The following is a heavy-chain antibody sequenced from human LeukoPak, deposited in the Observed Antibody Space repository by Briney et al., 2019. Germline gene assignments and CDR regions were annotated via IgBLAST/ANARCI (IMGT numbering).Heavy chain of an antibody. Sequence: PGGSLRLSCGASGFTFSSYAMSWVRQAPGKGLEWVSAISGSGGSTYYADSVKGRFTISRDNSKNTLYLQMNSLRAEDTAVYYCAKDPLYSSSWNPFDYWGQGTLVTVSS. CDR3: AKDPLYSSSWNPFDY. J-gene: IGHJ4*02. CDR1: GFTFSSYA. V-gene: IGHV3-23*01. CDR2: ISGSGGST. D-gene: IGHD6-13*01.